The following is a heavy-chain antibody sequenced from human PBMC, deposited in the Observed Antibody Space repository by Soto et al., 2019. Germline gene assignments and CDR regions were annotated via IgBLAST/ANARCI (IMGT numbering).Heavy chain of an antibody. J-gene: IGHJ3*02. D-gene: IGHD6-13*01. CDR3: ASRSSWLDAFDI. CDR2: IIPIFGTA. CDR1: GGTFSSYA. Sequence: SVKVSCKASGGTFSSYAISWVRQAPGQGLEWMGGIIPIFGTANYAQKFQGRVTITADKSTSTAYMELSSLRSEDTAVYYCASRSSWLDAFDIWGQGTMVTVS. V-gene: IGHV1-69*06.